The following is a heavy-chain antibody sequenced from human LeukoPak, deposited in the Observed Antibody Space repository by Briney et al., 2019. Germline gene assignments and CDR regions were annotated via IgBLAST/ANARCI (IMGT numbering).Heavy chain of an antibody. V-gene: IGHV3-73*01. D-gene: IGHD3-22*01. J-gene: IGHJ4*02. CDR3: TSTPTYYYDSSGYYFDY. Sequence: GGSLRLSCAASGFTFSGSAMHRVRQASGKGLEWVGRIRSKANSYVTAYAASVKGRFTISRDDSKNTAYLQMNSLKTEDTAVYYCTSTPTYYYDSSGYYFDYWGQGTLVTVSS. CDR2: IRSKANSYVT. CDR1: GFTFSGSA.